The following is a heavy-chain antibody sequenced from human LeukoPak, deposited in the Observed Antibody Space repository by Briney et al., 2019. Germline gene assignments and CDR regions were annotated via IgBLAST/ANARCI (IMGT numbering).Heavy chain of an antibody. J-gene: IGHJ3*02. Sequence: ASVKVSCKASGYTFTSYAMNWVRQAPGQGLEWTGWINTNTGNPTYAQGFTGRFVFSLDTSVSTAYLQISSLKAEDTAVYYCALPPTTVTHVADAFDIWGQGTMVTVSS. D-gene: IGHD4-17*01. CDR3: ALPPTTVTHVADAFDI. CDR2: INTNTGNP. V-gene: IGHV7-4-1*02. CDR1: GYTFTSYA.